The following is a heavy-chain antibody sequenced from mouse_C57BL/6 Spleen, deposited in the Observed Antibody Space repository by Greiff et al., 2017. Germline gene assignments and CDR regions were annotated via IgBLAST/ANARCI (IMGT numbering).Heavy chain of an antibody. Sequence: EVKLVESGGDLVKPGGSLKLSCAASGFTFSDYGMHWVRQAPEKGLEWVAYISSGSSTIYYADTVKGRFTISRDNAKNTLFLQMTSLRSEDTAMYYCARSYYGSSADYAMDYWGQGTSVTVSS. J-gene: IGHJ4*01. CDR1: GFTFSDYG. V-gene: IGHV5-17*01. CDR3: ARSYYGSSADYAMDY. CDR2: ISSGSSTI. D-gene: IGHD1-1*01.